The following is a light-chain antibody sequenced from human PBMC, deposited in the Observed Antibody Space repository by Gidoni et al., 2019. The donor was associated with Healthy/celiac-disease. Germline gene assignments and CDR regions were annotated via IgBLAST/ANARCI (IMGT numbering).Light chain of an antibody. CDR2: KAS. J-gene: IGKJ2*01. Sequence: DIKMTPSPSTLSASVGDRVTITCRASQSISSWLAWYQQKPGKAPKLLIYKASSLESGVPSRFSGSGSGTEFTLTISSLQPDDFATYYCQQYNSYSRTFGQXTKLEIK. CDR1: QSISSW. V-gene: IGKV1-5*03. CDR3: QQYNSYSRT.